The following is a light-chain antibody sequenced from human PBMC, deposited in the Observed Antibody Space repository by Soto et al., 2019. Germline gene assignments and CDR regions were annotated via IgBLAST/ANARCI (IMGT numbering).Light chain of an antibody. V-gene: IGLV1-40*01. CDR1: SSNFGAGYD. J-gene: IGLJ1*01. Sequence: QSARTQPPSVSGAPGQRVTISCTGGSSNFGAGYDVHWYQQLPGTAPRLLIYGNSNRPSGVPDRFSGSKSGTSASLAITGLQAEDEADYYCQSYDSSLSGYVFGTGTKVT. CDR2: GNS. CDR3: QSYDSSLSGYV.